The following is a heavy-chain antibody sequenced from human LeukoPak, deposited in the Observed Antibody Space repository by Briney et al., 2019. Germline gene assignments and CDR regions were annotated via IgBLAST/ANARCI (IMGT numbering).Heavy chain of an antibody. Sequence: SETLSLTCTVSGGSISSSTFYWGWIRQPPGKGLEWIGEINHSGSTNYNPSLKSRVTISVDTSKNQFSLKLSSVTAADTAVYYCAGVVGVKRTLDYWGQGTLVTVSS. V-gene: IGHV4-39*01. CDR3: AGVVGVKRTLDY. D-gene: IGHD1-26*01. CDR2: INHSGST. CDR1: GGSISSSTFY. J-gene: IGHJ4*02.